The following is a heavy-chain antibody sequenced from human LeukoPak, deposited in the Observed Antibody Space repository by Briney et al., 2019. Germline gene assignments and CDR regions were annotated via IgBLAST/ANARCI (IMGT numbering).Heavy chain of an antibody. CDR2: IYWNDDK. Sequence: SGPTLVNPTQTLTLTCTFSGFSLSTRGVGVGWIRQPPGKALEWLALIYWNDDKRYSPSLKSRLTITKDTSKNQVVLTMTNMDPVDTATYYCAHRSSSGSYLDYWGQGTLVTVSS. CDR3: AHRSSSGSYLDY. D-gene: IGHD1-26*01. J-gene: IGHJ4*02. CDR1: GFSLSTRGVG. V-gene: IGHV2-5*01.